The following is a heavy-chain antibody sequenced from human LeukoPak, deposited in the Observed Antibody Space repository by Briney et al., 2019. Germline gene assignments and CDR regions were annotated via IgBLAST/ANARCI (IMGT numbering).Heavy chain of an antibody. CDR3: AGDHNWNYDY. V-gene: IGHV3-48*01. CDR1: GFTFSSYS. Sequence: PGGSLRLSCVTSGFTFSSYSMNWVRQTPGKGLEWVSYIGPASSSTISYADSVRGRFTISRDNAKNSLYLQMNSLRAEDTAVYYCAGDHNWNYDYWGQGTLVTVSS. J-gene: IGHJ4*02. CDR2: IGPASSSTI. D-gene: IGHD1-7*01.